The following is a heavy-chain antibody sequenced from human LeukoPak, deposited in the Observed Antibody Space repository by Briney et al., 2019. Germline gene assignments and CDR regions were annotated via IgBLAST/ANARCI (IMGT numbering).Heavy chain of an antibody. Sequence: SLRLSCAASGFTFSSYEMNWVRQAPGKGLEWGSYISSSGSTIYYADSVKGRFTISRDNAKNSLYLQMNSLRAEDTAVYYCARMFQQLTARGDYWGQGTLVTVSS. CDR1: GFTFSSYE. CDR3: ARMFQQLTARGDY. D-gene: IGHD6-13*01. V-gene: IGHV3-48*03. J-gene: IGHJ4*01. CDR2: ISSSGSTI.